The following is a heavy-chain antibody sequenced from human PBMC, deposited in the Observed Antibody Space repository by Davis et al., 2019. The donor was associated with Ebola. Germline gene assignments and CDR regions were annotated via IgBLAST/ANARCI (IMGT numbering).Heavy chain of an antibody. CDR2: INAGNGNT. J-gene: IGHJ5*02. CDR3: AGVGIAVAGTGWFDP. Sequence: ASVKVSCKASGYTFTSYAMHWVRQAPGQRLEWMGWINAGNGNTKYSQKFQGRVTITRDTSASTAYMELSSLRSEDTAVYYCAGVGIAVAGTGWFDPWGQGTLVTVSS. V-gene: IGHV1-3*01. D-gene: IGHD6-19*01. CDR1: GYTFTSYA.